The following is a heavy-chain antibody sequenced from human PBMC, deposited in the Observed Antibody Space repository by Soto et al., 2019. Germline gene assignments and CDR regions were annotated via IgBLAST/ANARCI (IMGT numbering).Heavy chain of an antibody. CDR1: GFTFSGYN. CDR2: IKSDSSGT. J-gene: IGHJ4*02. D-gene: IGHD6-13*01. V-gene: IGHV3-48*02. CDR3: ARDSSWSSDY. Sequence: EVQLVESGGGLVQPGGSLRLSCAASGFTFSGYNMNWVRQAPGKGLEWISCIKSDSSGTWYADSVKGRFTMSRENAKNSLYLQMNSLRDEDTAVYFCARDSSWSSDYWGQGTLVAVSS.